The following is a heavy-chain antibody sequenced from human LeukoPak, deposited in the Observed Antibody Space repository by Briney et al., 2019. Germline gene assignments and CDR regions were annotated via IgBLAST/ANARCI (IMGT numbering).Heavy chain of an antibody. CDR1: GIIFSDFG. CDR3: AKATCSGASCFSNSRDAFDV. CDR2: IWYDGSNK. Sequence: PGGSLRLSCAASGIIFSDFGMHWVRQAPGKGLEWMAIIWYDGSNKYYADSVKGRFTISRDNSQNTMYLQMNSLRAEDSAVYYCAKATCSGASCFSNSRDAFDVWGQGTMVTASS. V-gene: IGHV3-33*06. D-gene: IGHD2-15*01. J-gene: IGHJ3*01.